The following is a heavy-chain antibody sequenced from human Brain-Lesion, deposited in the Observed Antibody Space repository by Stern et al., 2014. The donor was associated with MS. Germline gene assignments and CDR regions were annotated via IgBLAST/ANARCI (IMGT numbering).Heavy chain of an antibody. V-gene: IGHV6-1*01. CDR1: GDSVSSNSAA. J-gene: IGHJ5*01. Sequence: QVQLQQSGPGLMKPSQTLALTCAISGDSVSSNSAAWNWIRQSPSRGLEWLGRTYNRSKWYYQYAESVKSRITINADTSTNQFSLQLNSVTPEDTAVYLCAKGYNWFASWGQGTVVTVS. CDR2: TYNRSKWYY. CDR3: AKGYNWFAS.